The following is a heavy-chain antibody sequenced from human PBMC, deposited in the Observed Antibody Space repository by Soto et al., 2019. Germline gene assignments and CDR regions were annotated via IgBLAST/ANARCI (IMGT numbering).Heavy chain of an antibody. CDR2: ISGSGDST. V-gene: IGHV3-23*01. Sequence: EVQLLESGGGLVQPGGSLRLSCAASGFSFSSYAMNWVRQAPGKGLEWVSVISGSGDSTYYADSVKGRFTISRYNSKNTLYLQMISLRAEDTALYYCARRSSGWYFDYWGQGTLVIVSS. CDR3: ARRSSGWYFDY. J-gene: IGHJ4*02. CDR1: GFSFSSYA. D-gene: IGHD6-19*01.